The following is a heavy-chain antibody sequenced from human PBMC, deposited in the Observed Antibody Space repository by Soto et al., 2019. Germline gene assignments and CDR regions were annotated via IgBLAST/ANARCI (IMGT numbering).Heavy chain of an antibody. Sequence: QVLLMQSGGEVKKPGDSVKVSCKAPGFTFRIYAIAWVRQAPGQGLEWMGWIRAHNGDANYAQNFQDRVTMTADTSTNTAYLELRSLGTDDTAVYYCARLTGFISPFPDYWGQGTLVSVSS. CDR2: IRAHNGDA. V-gene: IGHV1-18*04. CDR1: GFTFRIYA. J-gene: IGHJ4*02. CDR3: ARLTGFISPFPDY. D-gene: IGHD3-16*02.